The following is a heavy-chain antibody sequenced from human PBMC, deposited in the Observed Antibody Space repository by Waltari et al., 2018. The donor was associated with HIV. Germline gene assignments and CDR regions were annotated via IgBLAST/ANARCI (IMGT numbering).Heavy chain of an antibody. Sequence: EVQLVETGGGLIQPGGSLRLSCAASEFPVSRDYLSWVRQAPGKGLEWVSVIYSGGSTYYADSVKGRFTISRDNSKNTLYLQMNSLRAEDTAIYYCARGSEYSGYADAFDIWGQGTMVTVSS. CDR3: ARGSEYSGYADAFDI. D-gene: IGHD5-12*01. J-gene: IGHJ3*02. V-gene: IGHV3-53*02. CDR1: EFPVSRDY. CDR2: IYSGGST.